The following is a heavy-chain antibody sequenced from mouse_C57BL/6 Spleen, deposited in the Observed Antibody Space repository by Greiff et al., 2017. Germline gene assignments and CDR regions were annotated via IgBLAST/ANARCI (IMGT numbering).Heavy chain of an antibody. Sequence: EVHLVESGGDLVKPGGSLKLSCAASGFTFSSYGMSWVRQTPDKRLEWVATISSGGSYTYYPDSVKGRFTISRDNAKNTLYLQMSSLKSEDTAMYYCARQAYGSFYAMDYWGQGTSVTVSS. D-gene: IGHD1-1*01. V-gene: IGHV5-6*01. CDR1: GFTFSSYG. CDR2: ISSGGSYT. J-gene: IGHJ4*01. CDR3: ARQAYGSFYAMDY.